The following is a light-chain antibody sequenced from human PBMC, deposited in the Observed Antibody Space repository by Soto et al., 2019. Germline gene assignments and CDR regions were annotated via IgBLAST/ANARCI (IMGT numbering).Light chain of an antibody. J-gene: IGKJ2*01. Sequence: ELDMTQSPDTLSVSPGEGATLSCRAAQDIGNRLGWYQQRPGQAPRLLIYGASIRATGIPARFSGSGSGTEFSLTITSLQPEDSATYYCQFLGAFGQGTKLEIK. V-gene: IGKV3-15*01. CDR1: QDIGNR. CDR3: QFLGA. CDR2: GAS.